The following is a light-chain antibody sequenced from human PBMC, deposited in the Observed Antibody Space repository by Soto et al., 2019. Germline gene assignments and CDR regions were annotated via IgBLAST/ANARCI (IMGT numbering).Light chain of an antibody. CDR1: QSLSTN. V-gene: IGKV3-15*01. CDR2: GAF. J-gene: IGKJ1*01. Sequence: IAITQSPATLSVSPGDRATLSCRASQSLSTNLAWYQQKPGQAPRLLIYGAFNRATGIPARFSGSGSGTEFTLTISSLQSEDFAVYYCQQYNNSWTFGQGTRVEIK. CDR3: QQYNNSWT.